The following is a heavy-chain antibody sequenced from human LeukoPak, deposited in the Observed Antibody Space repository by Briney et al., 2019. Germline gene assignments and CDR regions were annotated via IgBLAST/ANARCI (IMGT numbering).Heavy chain of an antibody. Sequence: ASVKVSCKASGYTFTSYDINWVRQAPGQGLEWMGWISAYNGNTNYAQKLQGRVTMTTDTSTSTAYMELRSLRSDDTAVYYCARDWSYSSGWYVDYWGQGTLVTVSS. CDR3: ARDWSYSSGWYVDY. CDR2: ISAYNGNT. CDR1: GYTFTSYD. V-gene: IGHV1-18*01. J-gene: IGHJ4*02. D-gene: IGHD6-19*01.